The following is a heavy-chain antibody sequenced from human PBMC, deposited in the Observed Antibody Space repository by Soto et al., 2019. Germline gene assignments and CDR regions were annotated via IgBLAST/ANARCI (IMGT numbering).Heavy chain of an antibody. V-gene: IGHV4-39*01. J-gene: IGHJ6*03. Sequence: SETLSLTCTVSGDSIGSDTYYWGWIRQPPGKGLEWIASVYYSGSTYYNPSLKSRVTISADTSKDQFSLKLTSVTAADTAVYYRARLHCSSTSCYSYYYYYMDVWGKGTTVTVSS. CDR1: GDSIGSDTYY. CDR2: VYYSGST. CDR3: ARLHCSSTSCYSYYYYYMDV. D-gene: IGHD2-2*01.